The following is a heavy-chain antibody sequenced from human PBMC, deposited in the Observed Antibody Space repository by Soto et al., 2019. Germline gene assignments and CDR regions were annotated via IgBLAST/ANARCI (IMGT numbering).Heavy chain of an antibody. V-gene: IGHV3-74*01. CDR2: IDNDGSAT. CDR3: ARDNRNSY. J-gene: IGHJ4*02. D-gene: IGHD1-1*01. CDR1: GFTFNIYW. Sequence: EVQLVESGGGLVKPGGSLRLSCVASGFTFNIYWMPWVRQAPGKGLEWVSRIDNDGSATTYADSVKGRFTISRDNAKNTLFLQMNTLRVDDTAVYYCARDNRNSYWGQGTLVTVSS.